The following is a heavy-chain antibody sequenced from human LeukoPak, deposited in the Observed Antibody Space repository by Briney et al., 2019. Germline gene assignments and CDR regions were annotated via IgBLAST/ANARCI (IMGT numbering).Heavy chain of an antibody. CDR2: ISPGDSDT. J-gene: IGHJ3*01. D-gene: IGHD4/OR15-4a*01. CDR3: ARLNGGANLLGDALDV. Sequence: GESLKISCKASVYNCTNYWIGWVRQIPGKGLEWIGIISPGDSDTRYSPSFQGQVTISADKSICTAYLQWSSLKASDTAMYFCARLNGGANLLGDALDVWGQGTMVTVSS. CDR1: VYNCTNYW. V-gene: IGHV5-51*01.